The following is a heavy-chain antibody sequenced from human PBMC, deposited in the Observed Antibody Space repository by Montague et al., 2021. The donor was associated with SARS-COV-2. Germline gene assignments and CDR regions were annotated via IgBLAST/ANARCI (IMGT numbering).Heavy chain of an antibody. Sequence: SETLSLTCTVSGVSINDYFWTWIRQTPGKGLEWIGNIFLNRGPIHNASXKNRVTISLDTSKSQVSLRLTSVTAADTAVYFCVSGRDGSYSHFHFWGQGALVTVSS. CDR3: VSGRDGSYSHFHF. J-gene: IGHJ1*01. V-gene: IGHV4-59*01. CDR1: GVSINDYF. CDR2: IFLNRGP. D-gene: IGHD4-11*01.